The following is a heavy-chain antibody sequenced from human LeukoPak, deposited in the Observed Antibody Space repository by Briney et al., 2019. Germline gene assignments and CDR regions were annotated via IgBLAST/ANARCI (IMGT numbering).Heavy chain of an antibody. V-gene: IGHV3-30*02. CDR2: IRYDGSNK. J-gene: IGHJ4*02. CDR1: GFTFSSYG. CDR3: ANERYGSGSYYSDY. D-gene: IGHD3-10*01. Sequence: GGSLRLSCAASGFTFSSYGMHWVRQAPGKGLEWVAFIRYDGSNKYYADSVKGRFTISRDNSKNTLYLQMNSLRSEDTAVYYCANERYGSGSYYSDYWGQGTLVTVSS.